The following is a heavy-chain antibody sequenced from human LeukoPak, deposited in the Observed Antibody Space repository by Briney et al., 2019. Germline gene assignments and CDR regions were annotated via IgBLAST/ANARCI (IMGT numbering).Heavy chain of an antibody. CDR2: VSGSGDSL. V-gene: IGHV3-23*01. Sequence: PGGSLRLSCAASGFTFSSYAMSWVRQAPGKGLEWVSTVSGSGDSLYYPDSVRGRFTISRDNSKNTLYLQMNSLRAEDSAVYYCAKARVGATFYYFDYWGQGTLVTVSS. CDR3: AKARVGATFYYFDY. CDR1: GFTFSSYA. J-gene: IGHJ4*02. D-gene: IGHD1-26*01.